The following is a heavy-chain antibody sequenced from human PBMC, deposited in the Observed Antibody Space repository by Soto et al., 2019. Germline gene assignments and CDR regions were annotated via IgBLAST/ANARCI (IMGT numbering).Heavy chain of an antibody. D-gene: IGHD2-2*01. J-gene: IGHJ3*02. CDR1: GYTFTSYA. Sequence: ASVKVSCKASGYTFTSYAMHWVRQAPGQRLEWMGWINAGNGNTKYSQKFQGRVTITRDTSASTAYMELSSLRSEDTAVYYCARERSGRCSSTSCYDAFDIWGQGTMVTVSS. V-gene: IGHV1-3*01. CDR3: ARERSGRCSSTSCYDAFDI. CDR2: INAGNGNT.